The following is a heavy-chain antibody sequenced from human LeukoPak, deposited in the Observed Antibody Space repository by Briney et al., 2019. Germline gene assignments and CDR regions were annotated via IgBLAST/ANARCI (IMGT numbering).Heavy chain of an antibody. Sequence: PGGSLRLSCTASGFIFSGSWMAWIRQAPGKGQEWVAIIKKDGSEEYYVDSMKGRFTISRDNAKNSLFLQMNSLRAEDTAIYYCTTDTWYSAGHWGQGTLVTVSS. CDR2: IKKDGSEE. D-gene: IGHD2-15*01. V-gene: IGHV3-7*03. J-gene: IGHJ4*02. CDR3: TTDTWYSAGH. CDR1: GFIFSGSW.